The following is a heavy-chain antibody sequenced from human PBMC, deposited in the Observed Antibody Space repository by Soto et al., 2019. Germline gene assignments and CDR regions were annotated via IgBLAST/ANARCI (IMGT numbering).Heavy chain of an antibody. CDR1: GYGFTTYG. Sequence: QVHLVQSGAEVKKPGASVKVSCKGSGYGFTTYGITWVRQAPGQGLEWMAWISAHNGNTNCAQKLQGRVTVTRDTSTSTAYMELRSLRSDATAVYYCARGRYGDYWGQGALVTVSS. J-gene: IGHJ4*02. D-gene: IGHD1-1*01. CDR2: ISAHNGNT. V-gene: IGHV1-18*01. CDR3: ARGRYGDY.